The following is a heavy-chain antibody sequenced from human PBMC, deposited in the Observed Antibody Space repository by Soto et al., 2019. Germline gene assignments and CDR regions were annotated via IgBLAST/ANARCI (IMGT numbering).Heavy chain of an antibody. J-gene: IGHJ4*02. Sequence: EVQLVESGGGLVQPGGSLKLSCAASGFTFSGSAMHWVRQASGKGLEWVGRIRSKANSYATAYAASVKGRCSISRDDSKITAYLQMNSLKTEDTAVYYCTRQVSYSGSYEGFWRDYWGEGTLVTVSS. CDR2: IRSKANSYAT. D-gene: IGHD1-26*01. CDR3: TRQVSYSGSYEGFWRDY. V-gene: IGHV3-73*02. CDR1: GFTFSGSA.